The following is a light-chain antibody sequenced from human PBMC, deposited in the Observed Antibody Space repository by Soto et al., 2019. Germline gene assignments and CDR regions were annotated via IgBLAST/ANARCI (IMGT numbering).Light chain of an antibody. V-gene: IGKV3-15*01. J-gene: IGKJ5*01. CDR2: GAS. CDR1: QSVRSN. Sequence: EIVMNKSPSTMSVSPGERATLSCRASQSVRSNLAWYQQKPGQAPRLLIYGASTRATGIPARFSGSGSGTEFTLTVSSLQSEDFAVYYCQQYNNWPPITFGQGTRLEIK. CDR3: QQYNNWPPIT.